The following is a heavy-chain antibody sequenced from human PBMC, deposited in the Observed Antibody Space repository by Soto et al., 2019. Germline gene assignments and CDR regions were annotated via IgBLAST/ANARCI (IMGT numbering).Heavy chain of an antibody. CDR1: GFTFSSYG. V-gene: IGHV3-30*18. J-gene: IGHJ4*02. Sequence: QVQLVESGGGVVQPGRSLRLSCAASGFTFSSYGMHWVRQAPGKGLKWVAVISYDGSNKYYADSVKGRFTISRDNSKNTLYLQMNSLRPEDTAVYYCAKDSRGIMDYWGQGTLVTVSS. CDR2: ISYDGSNK. D-gene: IGHD3-16*01. CDR3: AKDSRGIMDY.